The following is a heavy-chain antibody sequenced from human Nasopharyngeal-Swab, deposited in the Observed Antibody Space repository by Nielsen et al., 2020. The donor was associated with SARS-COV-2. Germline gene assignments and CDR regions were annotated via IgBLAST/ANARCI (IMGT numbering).Heavy chain of an antibody. V-gene: IGHV4-39*01. CDR1: GGSISSSSYY. J-gene: IGHJ3*02. D-gene: IGHD2-15*01. Sequence: SETLSLTCTVSGGSISSSSYYWGWIRQPPGKWLEWIGSIYYSGGTYYNPSLKSRVTVSVDTSKNQFSLKLNSVTAADTAMYYCAGQWYCSGGSCYPPGAFDIWGQGTMVTVSS. CDR3: AGQWYCSGGSCYPPGAFDI. CDR2: IYYSGGT.